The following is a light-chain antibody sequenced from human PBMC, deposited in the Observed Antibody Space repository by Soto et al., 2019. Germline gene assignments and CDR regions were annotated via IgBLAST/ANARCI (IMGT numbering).Light chain of an antibody. V-gene: IGKV3-11*01. CDR3: QQRSTWPYT. CDR1: QSVSTY. J-gene: IGKJ2*01. Sequence: EIVLTQSPATLSLSPGERATLSCRASQSVSTYLAWYQQKPGQAPRLLMYDASNRATGIPARFSGSGSGTDFTLTISSLEPEDFAVYYCQQRSTWPYTFGQGTKLEIK. CDR2: DAS.